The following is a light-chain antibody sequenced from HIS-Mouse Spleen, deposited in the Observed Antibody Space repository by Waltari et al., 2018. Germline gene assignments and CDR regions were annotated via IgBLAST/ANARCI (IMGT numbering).Light chain of an antibody. CDR1: QSIRSW. V-gene: IGKV1-5*03. CDR3: QQYNSYSRT. Sequence: DIQMTQSPSTLSASVGDRVTITCRASQSIRSWVAWYQQKPGKAPKLLIYKASSLESGVPSRFSGSGSGTEFTLTISSLQPDDFATYYCQQYNSYSRTFGQGTKVEIK. CDR2: KAS. J-gene: IGKJ1*01.